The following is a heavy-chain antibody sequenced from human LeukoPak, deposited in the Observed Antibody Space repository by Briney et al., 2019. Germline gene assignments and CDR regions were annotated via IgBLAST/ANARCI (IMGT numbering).Heavy chain of an antibody. CDR2: IYYSGST. V-gene: IGHV4-59*01. Sequence: TPSETLSLTCTVSGGSISSYYWSWIRQPPGKGLEWIGYIYYSGSTNYNPSLKSRVTISVDTSKNQFSLKLSSVTAADTAVYYCASYIAVAAHWYFDLWGRGTLVTVSS. CDR1: GGSISSYY. CDR3: ASYIAVAAHWYFDL. D-gene: IGHD6-19*01. J-gene: IGHJ2*01.